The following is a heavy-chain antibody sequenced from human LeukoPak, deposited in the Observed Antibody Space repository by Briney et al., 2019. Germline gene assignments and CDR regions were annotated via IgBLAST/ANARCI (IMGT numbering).Heavy chain of an antibody. D-gene: IGHD3-10*01. J-gene: IGHJ4*02. CDR1: GYTFTSYD. V-gene: IGHV1-8*01. CDR3: PRVTYSYGSGRNFDY. Sequence: ASVKVSFKASGYTFTSYDINWVRQATGQGLEWMGWMNPNSGNTGYAQKFQGRVTMTRNTSISAAYMELSSLRSEDTAVYYCPRVTYSYGSGRNFDYWGQGTLVTVSS. CDR2: MNPNSGNT.